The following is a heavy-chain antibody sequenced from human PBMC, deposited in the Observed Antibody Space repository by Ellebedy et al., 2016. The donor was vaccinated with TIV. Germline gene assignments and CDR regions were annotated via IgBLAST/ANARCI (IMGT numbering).Heavy chain of an antibody. CDR3: VRGSRGAFDI. V-gene: IGHV6-1*01. Sequence: LRLSCAISGDSVPSNAVAWHWIRQSPSRGLEWLGRTYYRSKWYNEYAVSVKSRITINPDTSKNQFSLQLNSLTPEDQALYYCVRGSRGAFDIWGQGTMVTVSS. CDR1: GDSVPSNAVA. CDR2: TYYRSKWYN. J-gene: IGHJ3*02.